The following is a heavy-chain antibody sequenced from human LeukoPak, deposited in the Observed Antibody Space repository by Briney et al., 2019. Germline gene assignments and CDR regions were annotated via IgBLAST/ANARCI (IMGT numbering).Heavy chain of an antibody. CDR2: IIPIFGTA. CDR3: ARDQGYRYGYGDFDY. D-gene: IGHD5-18*01. J-gene: IGHJ4*02. CDR1: GGTFRSYA. Sequence: SVKVSCKASGGTFRSYAISWVRQAPEQGLEWMGGIIPIFGTANYAQKFQGRVTITADVSTSTAYMELSSLRSEDTAVYYCARDQGYRYGYGDFDYWGQGTLVTVSS. V-gene: IGHV1-69*01.